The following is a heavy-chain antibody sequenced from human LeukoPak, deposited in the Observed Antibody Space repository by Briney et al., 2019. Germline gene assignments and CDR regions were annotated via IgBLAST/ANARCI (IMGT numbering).Heavy chain of an antibody. CDR2: IYTSGST. D-gene: IGHD2-2*01. CDR3: AREGHLSVVVPAAIRIRHFDY. V-gene: IGHV4-4*07. J-gene: IGHJ4*02. Sequence: PSETLSLTCTVSGGSISSYYWSWIRQPAGKGLEWVGRIYTSGSTNYNPSLKSRVTMSVDTSKNQFSLKLSSVTAADTAVYYCAREGHLSVVVPAAIRIRHFDYWGQGTLVTVSS. CDR1: GGSISSYY.